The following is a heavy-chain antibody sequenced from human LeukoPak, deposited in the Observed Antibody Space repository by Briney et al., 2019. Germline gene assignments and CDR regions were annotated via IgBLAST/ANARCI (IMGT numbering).Heavy chain of an antibody. Sequence: GGSLILSCAASGFTFSDYYMTWIRQAPGKGLEWVSYISSRSSFTNYTDSVTGRFTISRDNAKNSLYLQMNSLRAEHTAVYYCARDARARFCSGGSCYYGMDVWGQGTTVTVSS. CDR1: GFTFSDYY. D-gene: IGHD2-15*01. CDR2: ISSRSSFT. J-gene: IGHJ6*02. CDR3: ARDARARFCSGGSCYYGMDV. V-gene: IGHV3-11*06.